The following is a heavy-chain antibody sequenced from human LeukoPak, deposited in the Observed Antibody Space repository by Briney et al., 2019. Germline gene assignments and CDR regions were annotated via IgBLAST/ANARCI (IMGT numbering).Heavy chain of an antibody. D-gene: IGHD3-9*01. CDR1: GFTFSSYS. Sequence: GGSLRLSCAASGFTFSSYSMNWVRQAPGKGLEWVSYISSSSSTIYYADSVKGRFTISRDNAKNSLYLQMNSLRAEDTAVHYYASENYDILTGSDYWGQGTLVTVSS. CDR3: ASENYDILTGSDY. J-gene: IGHJ4*02. CDR2: ISSSSSTI. V-gene: IGHV3-48*04.